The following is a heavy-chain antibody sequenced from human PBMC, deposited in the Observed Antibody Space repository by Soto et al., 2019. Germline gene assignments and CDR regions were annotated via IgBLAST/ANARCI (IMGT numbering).Heavy chain of an antibody. CDR2: IYYSGST. V-gene: IGHV4-39*01. Sequence: QLQLQESGPGLVKPSETLSLTCTVSGGSISSSSYYWGWIRQPPGKGLEWIGSIYYSGSTYYNPSLKTRVTISVDTSKNQFSLKLSSVTVADTAVYYCARRTAGIFDYWGQGTLVTVSS. CDR3: ARRTAGIFDY. CDR1: GGSISSSSYY. J-gene: IGHJ4*02.